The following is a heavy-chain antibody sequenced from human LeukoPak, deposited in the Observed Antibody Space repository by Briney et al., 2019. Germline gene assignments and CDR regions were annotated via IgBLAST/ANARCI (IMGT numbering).Heavy chain of an antibody. D-gene: IGHD3-10*01. CDR1: GFTFDDYG. J-gene: IGHJ4*02. V-gene: IGHV3-20*04. Sequence: GGSLRLSCAASGFTFDDYGMSWVRQAPGKGLEWVSGINWNGGSTGYADSVKGRFTISRDNAKNSLYLQMNSLRAEDTALYYCAREGGYYGSGSPFDYWGQGTLVTVSS. CDR3: AREGGYYGSGSPFDY. CDR2: INWNGGST.